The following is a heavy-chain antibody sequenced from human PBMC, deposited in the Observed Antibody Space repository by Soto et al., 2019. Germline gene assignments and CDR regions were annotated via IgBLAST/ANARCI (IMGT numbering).Heavy chain of an antibody. Sequence: GESLKISCKGSGYSFTSYWIGWVRQMPGKGLEWMGIIYPGDSDTRYSPSFQGQVTISADKSISTAYLQWSSLKASDTAMYYCARQPPLNWKPYYYYGMDVWGQGTTVTVS. D-gene: IGHD1-1*01. J-gene: IGHJ6*02. V-gene: IGHV5-51*01. CDR3: ARQPPLNWKPYYYYGMDV. CDR1: GYSFTSYW. CDR2: IYPGDSDT.